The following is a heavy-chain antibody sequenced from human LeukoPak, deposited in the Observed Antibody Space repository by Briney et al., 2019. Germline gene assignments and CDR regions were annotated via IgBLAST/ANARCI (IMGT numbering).Heavy chain of an antibody. CDR1: GFTFSSYE. CDR2: ISSSGSTR. V-gene: IGHV3-48*03. Sequence: QPGGSLRLSCAASGFTFSSYEMSWVRQAPGKGLEWVSYISSSGSTRYYADSMKGRFTISRDNAKSSLFLQMSSLRAEDTAVYYCATCGGDCYSPLRYWGQGTLVTVSS. D-gene: IGHD2-21*02. CDR3: ATCGGDCYSPLRY. J-gene: IGHJ4*02.